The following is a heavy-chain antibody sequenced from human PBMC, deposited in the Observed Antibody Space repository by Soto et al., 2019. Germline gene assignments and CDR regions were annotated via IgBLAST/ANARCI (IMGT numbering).Heavy chain of an antibody. CDR3: AKDRRGIAVAGTHYYYYGMDV. V-gene: IGHV3-23*01. CDR1: GFTFSSYA. D-gene: IGHD6-19*01. CDR2: ISGSGGST. Sequence: EVQLLESGGGLVQPGGSLRLSCAASGFTFSSYAMSWVRQAPGKGLEWVSAISGSGGSTYYADSVKGRFTISRDNSKNTLYLQMSSLRAEDTAVYYCAKDRRGIAVAGTHYYYYGMDVWGQGTTVTVSS. J-gene: IGHJ6*02.